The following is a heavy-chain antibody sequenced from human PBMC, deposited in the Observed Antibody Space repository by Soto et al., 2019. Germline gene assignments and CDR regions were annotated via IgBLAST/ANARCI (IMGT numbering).Heavy chain of an antibody. J-gene: IGHJ4*02. V-gene: IGHV3-23*01. CDR3: ATCLRSTSCSIDY. CDR1: GFTLYTYA. Sequence: EVQLLESGGGLVQPGGYLRLSCAASGFTLYTYAMSWVRQAPGKGLEWVSFISGSGGSTYYADSVKGRFTISRDNSKNTLYLQMNSLRPEDTAVYYCATCLRSTSCSIDYWGQGTLVTVTS. D-gene: IGHD2-2*01. CDR2: ISGSGGST.